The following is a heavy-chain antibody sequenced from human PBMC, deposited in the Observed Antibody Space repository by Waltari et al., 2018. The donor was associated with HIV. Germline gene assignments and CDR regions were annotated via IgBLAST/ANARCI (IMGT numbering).Heavy chain of an antibody. J-gene: IGHJ6*02. CDR3: ARASGDYSFYYAMDV. Sequence: QVQLVQSGAEVKKPGSSVKVSCMASGGTFSSYAFNWVRQAPGQGLEWMGGIIPMFATTNYAQKCQGRVRITADESTGTAYMELSSLRSEDTAVYYCARASGDYSFYYAMDVWGQGTTVTVSS. CDR1: GGTFSSYA. D-gene: IGHD2-8*02. V-gene: IGHV1-69*01. CDR2: IIPMFATT.